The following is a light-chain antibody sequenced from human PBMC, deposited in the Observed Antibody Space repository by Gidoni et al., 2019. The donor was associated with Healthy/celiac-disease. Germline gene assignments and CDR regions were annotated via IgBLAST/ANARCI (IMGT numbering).Light chain of an antibody. CDR1: SSNIGAGYD. V-gene: IGLV1-40*01. CDR2: GNS. CDR3: QSYDSSLSVRYV. Sequence: QSVLTQPPSVSEAPGQRVTISCTGSSSNIGAGYDLHWYQQLPGTAPKLLIYGNSNRPAGVPDRFSGSKSGTSASLAITGLQAEDEADYYCQSYDSSLSVRYVFGTGTKVTVL. J-gene: IGLJ1*01.